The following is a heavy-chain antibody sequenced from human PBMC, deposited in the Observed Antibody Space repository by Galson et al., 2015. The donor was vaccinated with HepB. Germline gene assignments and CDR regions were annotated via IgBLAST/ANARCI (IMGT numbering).Heavy chain of an antibody. CDR1: GYSFSNHG. CDR2: FSGYDGST. J-gene: IGHJ6*02. V-gene: IGHV1-18*01. CDR3: ARDSRLELRLNNYFSYGMDV. Sequence: SVKVSCKASGYSFSNHGLSWIRQAPGPGLEWMGWFSGYDGSTNYAQKFQGRVTMTADASTGTAYLELRNLRSDDTAVYYCARDSRLELRLNNYFSYGMDVWGQGSAVTVSS. D-gene: IGHD1-1*01.